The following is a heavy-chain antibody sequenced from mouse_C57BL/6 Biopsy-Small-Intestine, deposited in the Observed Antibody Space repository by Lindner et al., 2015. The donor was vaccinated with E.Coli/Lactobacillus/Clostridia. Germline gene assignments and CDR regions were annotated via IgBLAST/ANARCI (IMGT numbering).Heavy chain of an antibody. CDR1: GYTFTRYH. D-gene: IGHD2-12*01. CDR3: ARRNYYASGSYYNGHAFDI. Sequence: SVKVSCKASGYTFTRYHMHWVRQAPGQGPEWMGKIDPSGDSTSYAQKFEGRVTMTRDTSTRTVYMELSSLRSEDTAVYYCARRNYYASGSYYNGHAFDIWGQGTMVTVSS. CDR2: IDPSGDST. V-gene: IGHV1S22*01. J-gene: IGHJ3*01.